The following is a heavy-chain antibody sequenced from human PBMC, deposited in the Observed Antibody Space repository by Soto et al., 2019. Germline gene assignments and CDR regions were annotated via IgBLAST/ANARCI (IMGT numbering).Heavy chain of an antibody. CDR1: GGSISSYY. CDR3: ARRYGGNFDY. Sequence: PSATLSLTCTVSGGSISSYYWSWIRQPPGKGLEWIGYIYYSGSTNYNPSLKSRVTISVDTSKNQFSLKLTSVTVADTAVYYCARRYGGNFDYWGQGTLVTVSS. CDR2: IYYSGST. V-gene: IGHV4-59*01. D-gene: IGHD1-26*01. J-gene: IGHJ4*02.